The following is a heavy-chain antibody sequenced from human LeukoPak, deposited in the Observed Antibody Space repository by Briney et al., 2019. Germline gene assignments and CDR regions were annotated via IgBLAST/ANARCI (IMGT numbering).Heavy chain of an antibody. D-gene: IGHD3-22*01. Sequence: SETLSLTCAVDGGSFSGYYWSWIRQPPGKGLEWIGEINHSGSTNYNPSLKSRVTISVDTSKNQFSLKLSSVTAADTAVYYCARGRRYYYDSSGYHDYWGQGTLVTVSS. J-gene: IGHJ4*02. CDR3: ARGRRYYYDSSGYHDY. CDR2: INHSGST. V-gene: IGHV4-34*01. CDR1: GGSFSGYY.